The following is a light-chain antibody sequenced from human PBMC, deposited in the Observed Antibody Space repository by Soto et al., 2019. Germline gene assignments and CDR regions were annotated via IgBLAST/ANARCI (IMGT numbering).Light chain of an antibody. Sequence: EIVMTQSPATLSVSPGERATLSCRASQSVSSNLAWYQQKPGQAPRLLIYGASTRATGIPARFSGSGSGTEFTLTISSLQSEDFAVYYCQQCNNWPPGTVGQGTKVEIK. CDR1: QSVSSN. CDR3: QQCNNWPPGT. J-gene: IGKJ1*01. V-gene: IGKV3-15*01. CDR2: GAS.